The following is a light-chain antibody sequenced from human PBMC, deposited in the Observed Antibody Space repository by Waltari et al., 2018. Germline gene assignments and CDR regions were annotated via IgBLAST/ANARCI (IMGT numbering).Light chain of an antibody. Sequence: EIVLTQSPGTLSLSPGERATLSCRASQSVSSSYLAWYQQKPGQAPRLLIYGASSRATGIPDRFSCSGSGTDFTLTISSLQAEDVAVYYCQQYCSSPLTFGGGTKVEIK. CDR3: QQYCSSPLT. CDR1: QSVSSSY. CDR2: GAS. V-gene: IGKV3-20*01. J-gene: IGKJ4*01.